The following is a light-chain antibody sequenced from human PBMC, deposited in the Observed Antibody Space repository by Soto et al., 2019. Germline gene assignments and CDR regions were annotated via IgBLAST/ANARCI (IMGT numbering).Light chain of an antibody. V-gene: IGKV3-15*01. Sequence: EILMTQSPATLSVSPGERATLSCRASQSVDGNLAWYQQKPGQAPRLLIYGASTWATGISARFSGSGSGTEFTLTISSLQSEDFGVYYCQQYNNWWTFGQGTKVDIK. CDR3: QQYNNWWT. CDR2: GAS. J-gene: IGKJ1*01. CDR1: QSVDGN.